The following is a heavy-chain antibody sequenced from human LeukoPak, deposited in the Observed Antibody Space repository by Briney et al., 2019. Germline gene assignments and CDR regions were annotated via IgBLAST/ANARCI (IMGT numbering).Heavy chain of an antibody. J-gene: IGHJ4*02. D-gene: IGHD6-19*01. CDR1: SYTFTSYG. V-gene: IGHV1-18*01. CDR2: ISAYNGNT. Sequence: ATVNVSCKAASYTFTSYGISWVRQAPGQRLECMGWISAYNGNTNYAQKLQGRVTMTTDTSTSTAYMELRSLRSDDTAVYYCARGPGYSSGWYLFDYWGQGTLVTVSS. CDR3: ARGPGYSSGWYLFDY.